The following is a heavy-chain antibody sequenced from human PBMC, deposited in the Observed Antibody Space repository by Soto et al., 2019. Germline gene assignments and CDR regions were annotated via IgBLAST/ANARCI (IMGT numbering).Heavy chain of an antibody. D-gene: IGHD2-2*01. CDR1: GGSISSSSYY. V-gene: IGHV4-31*03. CDR3: AREVVPATVDFYYYYIDF. CDR2: IEHSGSS. Sequence: SETLSLTCTVSGGSISSSSYYWGWIRQLPGKGLEWIGYIEHSGSSFYNPSLKGRVALALDTSKNQFSLKLNSVTAADTAVYYCAREVVPATVDFYYYYIDFWGKGTTVTVSS. J-gene: IGHJ6*03.